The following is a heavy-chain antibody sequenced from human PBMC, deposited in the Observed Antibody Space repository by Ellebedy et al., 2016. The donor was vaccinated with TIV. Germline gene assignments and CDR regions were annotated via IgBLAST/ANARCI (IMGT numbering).Heavy chain of an antibody. CDR2: IYYSGST. D-gene: IGHD6-6*01. CDR1: GGSISNFY. CDR3: ARARGIAAPNWFDP. Sequence: SETLSLSCTVSGGSISNFYWSWIRQPPGRGLECIGYIYYSGSTNYNPSLKSRVTISVDTSKNQFSLKLSSVTAADTAVYYCARARGIAAPNWFDPWGQGTLVTVSS. J-gene: IGHJ5*02. V-gene: IGHV4-59*01.